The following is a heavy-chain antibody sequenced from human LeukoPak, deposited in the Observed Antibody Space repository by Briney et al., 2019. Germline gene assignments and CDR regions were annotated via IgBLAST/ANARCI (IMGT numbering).Heavy chain of an antibody. CDR3: ARDAGSGWSSFDY. D-gene: IGHD6-19*01. J-gene: IGHJ4*02. Sequence: SQTLSLTCALSGDSLSSNSAAWNWSRQSRSRGLEWLRRTYYRPKLHNDYAGSMKRRITINPDTSKDKFSVQMMSVTPEDTAVYYCARDAGSGWSSFDYWGQGTPVTVSS. CDR1: GDSLSSNSAA. V-gene: IGHV6-1*01. CDR2: TYYRPKLHN.